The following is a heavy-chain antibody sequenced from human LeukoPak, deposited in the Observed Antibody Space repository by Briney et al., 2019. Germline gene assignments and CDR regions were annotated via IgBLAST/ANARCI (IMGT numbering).Heavy chain of an antibody. CDR2: IYFSGST. V-gene: IGHV4-39*01. CDR3: ARHDGAGSYLYNY. J-gene: IGHJ4*02. D-gene: IGHD1-26*01. CDR1: GGSVSSGSYY. Sequence: SETLSLTCTVSGGSVSSGSYYWSWIRQPPGKGLEWIGSIYFSGSTYYNVSLKSRVTISVDTSNNQFSLRLSSVTAADTAVYYCARHDGAGSYLYNYWGQGTLVTVSS.